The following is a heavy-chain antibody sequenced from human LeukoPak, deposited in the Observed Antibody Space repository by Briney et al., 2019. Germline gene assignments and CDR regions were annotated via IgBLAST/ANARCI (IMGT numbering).Heavy chain of an antibody. CDR3: ARDLIDYGDYDRPSNWFDP. J-gene: IGHJ5*02. V-gene: IGHV4-4*07. D-gene: IGHD4-17*01. CDR2: IYTSGST. CDR1: RGSISSYY. Sequence: SETLSLTCTVSRGSISSYYWSWIRQPAGKGLEWIGRIYTSGSTNYNPSLKSRVTMSVDTSKNQFSLKLSSVTAADTAVYYCARDLIDYGDYDRPSNWFDPWGQGTLVTVSS.